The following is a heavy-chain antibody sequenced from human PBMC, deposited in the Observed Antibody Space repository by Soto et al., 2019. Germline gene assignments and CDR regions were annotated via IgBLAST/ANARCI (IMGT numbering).Heavy chain of an antibody. CDR1: GYTFTGYY. CDR3: ATGIAAAGTSVGPLGPYYYGMDV. V-gene: IGHV1-2*04. D-gene: IGHD6-13*01. J-gene: IGHJ6*02. Sequence: ASVKVSCKASGYTFTGYYMHWVRQAPGQGLEWMGWINPNSGGTYYAQKFQGWVTMTRDTSISTAYMELSRLRSDDTAVYYCATGIAAAGTSVGPLGPYYYGMDVWGQGTTVTVSS. CDR2: INPNSGGT.